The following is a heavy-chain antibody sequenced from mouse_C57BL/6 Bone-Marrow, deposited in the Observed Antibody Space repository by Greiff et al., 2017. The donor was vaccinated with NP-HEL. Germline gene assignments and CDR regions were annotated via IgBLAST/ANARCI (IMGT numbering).Heavy chain of an antibody. CDR2: IYPGGGYT. Sequence: QVQLKQSGAELVRPGTSVKMSCKASGYTFTNYWIGWAKQRPGHGLEWIGDIYPGGGYTNYNEKFKGKATLTADKSSSTAYMQFSSLTAEDSAIYYCARGDSSGPYYAMDYWGQGTSVTGSS. CDR1: GYTFTNYW. J-gene: IGHJ4*01. D-gene: IGHD3-2*02. CDR3: ARGDSSGPYYAMDY. V-gene: IGHV1-63*01.